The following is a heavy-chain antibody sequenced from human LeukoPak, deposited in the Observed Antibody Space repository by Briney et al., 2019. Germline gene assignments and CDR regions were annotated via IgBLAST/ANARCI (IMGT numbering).Heavy chain of an antibody. J-gene: IGHJ3*02. CDR3: VRDVTMIAVVITGAFDI. D-gene: IGHD3-22*01. CDR1: GGSISSSNYY. Sequence: PSETLSLTCTVSGGSISSSNYYWGWIRQPPGKGLEWIGSIYYSGGTYYNPSLKSRITISVHTSKNQFSLKLSSVTAADTAVYYCVRDVTMIAVVITGAFDIWGQGTMVTVSS. CDR2: IYYSGGT. V-gene: IGHV4-39*07.